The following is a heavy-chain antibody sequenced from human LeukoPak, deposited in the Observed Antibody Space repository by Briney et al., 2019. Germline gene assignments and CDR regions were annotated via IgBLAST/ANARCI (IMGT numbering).Heavy chain of an antibody. CDR1: GYSISSGYY. D-gene: IGHD6-19*01. J-gene: IGHJ6*03. Sequence: SETLSLTCTVSGYSISSGYYWSWIRQPPGKGLEWIGYIYYSGSTNYNPSLKSRVTISVDTSKNQFSLKLSSVTAADTAVYYCARESGGWDPYYYYYMDVWGKGTTVTVSS. CDR3: ARESGGWDPYYYYYMDV. V-gene: IGHV4-38-2*02. CDR2: IYYSGST.